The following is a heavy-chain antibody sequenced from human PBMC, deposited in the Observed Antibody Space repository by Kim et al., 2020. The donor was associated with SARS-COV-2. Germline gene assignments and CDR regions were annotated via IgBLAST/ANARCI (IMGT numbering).Heavy chain of an antibody. V-gene: IGHV3-74*01. CDR1: GFTFSTYW. CDR2: VSGDGSST. CDR3: ARGAVYSGMGV. Sequence: GGSLRLSCAASGFTFSTYWMNWVRQAPGKGLVWVSRVSGDGSSTNYADSVKGRCTISRDNAKNTQYLQMNSLRADDTALYYCARGAVYSGMGVWGQGTTVTVSS. D-gene: IGHD6-19*01. J-gene: IGHJ6*02.